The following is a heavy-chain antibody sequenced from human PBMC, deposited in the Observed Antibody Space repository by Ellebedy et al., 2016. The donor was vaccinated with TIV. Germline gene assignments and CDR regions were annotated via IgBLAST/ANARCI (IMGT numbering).Heavy chain of an antibody. CDR3: ARDPEGAYYYGSAKFDY. CDR2: INAGNGHT. Sequence: ASVKVSXXASGCTFTSHIIHWVRQAPGQRLEWLGWINAGNGHTKYSQKFQGRVTITRDTSASTVYVEMSSLRSEDTAVFYCARDPEGAYYYGSAKFDYWGQGTLVTVSS. D-gene: IGHD3-10*01. V-gene: IGHV1-3*01. J-gene: IGHJ4*02. CDR1: GCTFTSHI.